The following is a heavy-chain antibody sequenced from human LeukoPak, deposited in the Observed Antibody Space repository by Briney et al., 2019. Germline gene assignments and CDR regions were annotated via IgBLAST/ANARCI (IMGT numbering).Heavy chain of an antibody. J-gene: IGHJ4*02. CDR2: ISGSGGSS. V-gene: IGHV3-23*01. Sequence: GGSLRLSCAASGFTFSSYAMSWVCQAPGKGLEWVSAISGSGGSSYYADSVKGRSTISRDNSKNTLYLQMNGLRAEDTAVYYCAKDPSDLLWGQGTLVTVSS. CDR3: AKDPSDLL. D-gene: IGHD3-10*01. CDR1: GFTFSSYA.